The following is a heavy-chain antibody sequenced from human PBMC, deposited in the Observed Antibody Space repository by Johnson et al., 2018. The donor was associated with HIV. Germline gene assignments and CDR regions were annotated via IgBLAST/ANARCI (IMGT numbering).Heavy chain of an antibody. V-gene: IGHV3-30*03. Sequence: QVQLVESGGGVVQPGRSLRLSCAASGFTFSSYGIHWVRQVPGKGLEWVAVISYDGSNKYYADSVKGRFTISRDNSKNTLYLQMNTLRAEDTAVYYCGGVGRTGSAFDMWGLGTMVTVSS. CDR1: GFTFSSYG. CDR3: GGVGRTGSAFDM. J-gene: IGHJ3*02. CDR2: ISYDGSNK. D-gene: IGHD2-15*01.